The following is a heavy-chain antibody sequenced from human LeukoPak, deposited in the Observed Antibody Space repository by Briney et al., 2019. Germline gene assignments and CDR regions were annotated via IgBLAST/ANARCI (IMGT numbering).Heavy chain of an antibody. CDR2: ISSSSSYI. J-gene: IGHJ4*02. V-gene: IGHV3-21*01. CDR1: GFTFSSYS. Sequence: GGSLRLSCAASGFTFSSYSMNWIRQAPGKGLELVSSISSSSSYIYYADSVKGRFTISRDNAKNSLYLQMNSLRAEDTAVYYCAKSHMYYYDGSGYLASDYWGQGTLVTVSS. D-gene: IGHD3-22*01. CDR3: AKSHMYYYDGSGYLASDY.